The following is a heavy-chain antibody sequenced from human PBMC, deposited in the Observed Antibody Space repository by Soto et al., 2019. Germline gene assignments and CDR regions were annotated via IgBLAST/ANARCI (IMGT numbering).Heavy chain of an antibody. CDR1: GFTFGDYA. D-gene: IGHD6-13*01. CDR2: IRSKAYGGTT. J-gene: IGHJ6*02. CDR3: TRSSGYSSSWYYYYYGMDV. Sequence: GGSLRLSCTASGFTFGDYAMSWFRHAPGKGLEWVGFIRSKAYGGTTEYAASVKGRFTISRDDSKSIAYLQMNSLKTEDTAVYYCTRSSGYSSSWYYYYYGMDVWGQGTTVTVS. V-gene: IGHV3-49*03.